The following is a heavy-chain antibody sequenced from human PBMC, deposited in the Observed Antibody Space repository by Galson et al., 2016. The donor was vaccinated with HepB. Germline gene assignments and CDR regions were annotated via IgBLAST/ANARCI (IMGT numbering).Heavy chain of an antibody. Sequence: SLRLSCAASGFTFNDYWITWVRQAPGKGLEWVANLSPDGTDKRYAGSVKGRFTISRDNPNNSVFLQLSSLRAEDTALYYCARVDYTDEGINVCGQGTTVTVSS. V-gene: IGHV3-7*01. CDR2: LSPDGTDK. D-gene: IGHD4-11*01. J-gene: IGHJ6*02. CDR1: GFTFNDYW. CDR3: ARVDYTDEGINV.